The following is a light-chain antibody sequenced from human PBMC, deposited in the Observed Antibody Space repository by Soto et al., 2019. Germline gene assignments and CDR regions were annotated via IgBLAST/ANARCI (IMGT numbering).Light chain of an antibody. Sequence: QSALTQPASVSGSPGQSITISCTGTRSDIGTYNYVSWVQQHPDKAPKVVIYDVNNRPSGVSNRFSGSKSGTTASLTISGLQAEDEADYYCFSYTTSDNVVFGGGTKVTVL. V-gene: IGLV2-14*01. CDR1: RSDIGTYNY. CDR2: DVN. J-gene: IGLJ2*01. CDR3: FSYTTSDNVV.